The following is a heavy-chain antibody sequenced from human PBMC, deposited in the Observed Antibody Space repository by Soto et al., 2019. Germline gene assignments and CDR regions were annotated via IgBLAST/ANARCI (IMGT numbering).Heavy chain of an antibody. D-gene: IGHD3-16*01. CDR3: ATHLGELYLDV. V-gene: IGHV3-21*04. J-gene: IGHJ6*02. CDR2: IGTGGNYV. Sequence: PGGSLRLSCATSGFTFSDYSMNWVRRAPGKDLEWISSIGTGGNYVYYADSVKGRFTISRDNAKSSLYLQMNSLRAEDTAVYYCATHLGELYLDVWGQGTTVTVSS. CDR1: GFTFSDYS.